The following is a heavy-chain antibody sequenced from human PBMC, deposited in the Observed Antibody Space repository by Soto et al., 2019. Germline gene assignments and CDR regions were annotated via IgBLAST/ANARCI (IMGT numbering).Heavy chain of an antibody. J-gene: IGHJ4*02. CDR2: ISYDGSNK. V-gene: IGHV3-30-3*01. Sequence: GGSLRLSCAASGFTFSSYAMHWVRQAPGKGLEWVAVISYDGSNKYYADSVKGRFTISRDNSKNTLYLQMNSLRAEDTAVYYCARDWRDYFDYWGQGTLVTVSS. CDR3: ARDWRDYFDY. CDR1: GFTFSSYA.